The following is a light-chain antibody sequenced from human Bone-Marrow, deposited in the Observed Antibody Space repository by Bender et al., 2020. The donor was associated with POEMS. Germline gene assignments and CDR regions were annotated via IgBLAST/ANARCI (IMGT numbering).Light chain of an antibody. CDR1: SSDVGDYNY. J-gene: IGLJ1*01. CDR3: CSYAGRGV. V-gene: IGLV2-11*01. CDR2: EST. Sequence: QSALTQPRSVSGSPGQSVTISCTGTSSDVGDYNYVSWYQHHPGKAPKVMIYESTKRPSGVPDRFSGSKSGNTASLTISGLQAEDEADYYCCSYAGRGVFGTGTKVTVL.